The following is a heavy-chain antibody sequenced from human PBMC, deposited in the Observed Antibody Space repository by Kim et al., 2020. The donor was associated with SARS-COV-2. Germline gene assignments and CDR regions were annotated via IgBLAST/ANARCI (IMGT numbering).Heavy chain of an antibody. CDR2: INHSGST. D-gene: IGHD6-6*01. Sequence: SETLSLTCAVYGGSFSGYYWSLIRQPPGKGLEWIGEINHSGSTNYNPSLKSRVTISVDTSKNQFSLKLSSVTAADTAVYYCARGSQLRLFDYWGQGTLVTVSS. V-gene: IGHV4-34*01. J-gene: IGHJ4*02. CDR3: ARGSQLRLFDY. CDR1: GGSFSGYY.